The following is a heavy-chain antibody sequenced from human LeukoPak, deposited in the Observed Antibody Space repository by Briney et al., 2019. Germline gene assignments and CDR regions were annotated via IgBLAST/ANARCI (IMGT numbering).Heavy chain of an antibody. CDR2: INSDGSST. CDR1: GFTFSSYW. V-gene: IGHV3-74*01. Sequence: GGSLRLSCAASGFTFSSYWMHWVRRAPGKGLVWVSRINSDGSSTSYADSVKGRFTISRDNAKNTLYLQMNSLRAEDTAVYYCARSDCSSTGCYTDYYYYGMDVWGQGTTVTVSS. CDR3: ARSDCSSTGCYTDYYYYGMDV. J-gene: IGHJ6*02. D-gene: IGHD2-2*02.